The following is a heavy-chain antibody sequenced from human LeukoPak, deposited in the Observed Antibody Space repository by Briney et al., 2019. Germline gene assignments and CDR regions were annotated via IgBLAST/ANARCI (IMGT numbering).Heavy chain of an antibody. D-gene: IGHD3-10*01. Sequence: ASVKVSCKASGYTFTSYGISWVRQAPGQGLEWMGWISAYNGNTNYAQKFQGRVTMTRDTSISTAYMELSRLRSDDTAVYYCATFSYYGSGSYPFDYWGQGTLVTVSS. V-gene: IGHV1-18*01. CDR1: GYTFTSYG. CDR2: ISAYNGNT. J-gene: IGHJ4*02. CDR3: ATFSYYGSGSYPFDY.